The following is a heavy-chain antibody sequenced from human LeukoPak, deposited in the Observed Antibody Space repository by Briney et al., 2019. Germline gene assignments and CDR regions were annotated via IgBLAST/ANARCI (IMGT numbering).Heavy chain of an antibody. Sequence: ASVKVSCKASGYTFTNFYIHWVRQAPGQGLEWMGMVNPSGGSTSYTQNFQGRVTMTRDTSTTTVYMELSSLRSEDTAMYYCARGDFSSGDTWGQGTLVTVSS. CDR1: GYTFTNFY. D-gene: IGHD3-3*01. J-gene: IGHJ4*02. CDR3: ARGDFSSGDT. CDR2: VNPSGGST. V-gene: IGHV1-46*01.